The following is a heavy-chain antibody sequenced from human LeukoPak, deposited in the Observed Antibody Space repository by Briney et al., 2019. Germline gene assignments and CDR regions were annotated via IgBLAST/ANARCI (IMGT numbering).Heavy chain of an antibody. Sequence: ASVKVSRKASGYTFTSYYMHWVRQAPGQGLEWMGIINPSTAATSYAQKFQGRVTMTRDTSTSTVYMELSSLRSEDTAVYYCARDSGSYSGFDYWGQGTLVTVSS. CDR2: INPSTAAT. J-gene: IGHJ4*02. CDR1: GYTFTSYY. V-gene: IGHV1-46*01. CDR3: ARDSGSYSGFDY. D-gene: IGHD1-26*01.